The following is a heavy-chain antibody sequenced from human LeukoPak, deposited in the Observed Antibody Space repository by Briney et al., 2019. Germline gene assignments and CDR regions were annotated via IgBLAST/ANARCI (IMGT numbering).Heavy chain of an antibody. D-gene: IGHD3-10*01. CDR3: ALRGSGSLGYFDY. CDR1: GFTFSSYE. Sequence: PGGSLRLSCAASGFTFSSYEMNWVRQAPGKGLEWVSYISSSGSTIYHADSVKGRFTISRDNAKNSLYLQMNSLRAEDTAVYYCALRGSGSLGYFDYWGQGTLVTVSS. CDR2: ISSSGSTI. J-gene: IGHJ4*02. V-gene: IGHV3-48*03.